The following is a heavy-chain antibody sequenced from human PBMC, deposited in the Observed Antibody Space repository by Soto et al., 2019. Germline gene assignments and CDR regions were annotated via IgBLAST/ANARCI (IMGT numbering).Heavy chain of an antibody. J-gene: IGHJ6*03. CDR2: IGTAGDT. V-gene: IGHV3-13*01. Sequence: EVQLVESGGGLVQPGGSLRLSCAASGFTFSSYDMHWVRQATGKGLEWVSAIGTAGDTYYPGSVKGRFTISRENAKNSLYLQMNSLRAGDTAVYYCARVGKVSRYGSGSPVSFDYYYMDVWGKGTTVTVSS. D-gene: IGHD3-10*01. CDR1: GFTFSSYD. CDR3: ARVGKVSRYGSGSPVSFDYYYMDV.